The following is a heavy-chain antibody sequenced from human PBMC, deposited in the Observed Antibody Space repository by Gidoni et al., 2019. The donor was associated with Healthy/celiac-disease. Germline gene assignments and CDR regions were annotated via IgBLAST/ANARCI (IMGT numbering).Heavy chain of an antibody. Sequence: QVQLVESGGGVVQPGRSLRLSCAASGFTFSSYGMHWVRQAPGKGLEWVAVISYDGSNKYYADSVKGRFTISRDNSKNTLYLQMNSLRAEDTAVYYCAKDSPVMGLDYWGQGTLVTVSS. J-gene: IGHJ4*02. V-gene: IGHV3-30*18. D-gene: IGHD2-8*01. CDR1: GFTFSSYG. CDR2: ISYDGSNK. CDR3: AKDSPVMGLDY.